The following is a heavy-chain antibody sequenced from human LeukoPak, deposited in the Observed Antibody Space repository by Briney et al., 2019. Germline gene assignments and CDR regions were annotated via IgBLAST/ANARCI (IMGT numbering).Heavy chain of an antibody. J-gene: IGHJ4*02. CDR3: ARGPHRARPFDY. Sequence: SQTLSLTCTVSGGSISSGSYYWSWIRQPAGKGLEWIGRIYTSGSTNYNPSLKSRVTISVDTSKNQFSLKLSSVTAADTAVYYCARGPHRARPFDYWGQGTLVTVSS. CDR2: IYTSGST. CDR1: GGSISSGSYY. V-gene: IGHV4-61*02.